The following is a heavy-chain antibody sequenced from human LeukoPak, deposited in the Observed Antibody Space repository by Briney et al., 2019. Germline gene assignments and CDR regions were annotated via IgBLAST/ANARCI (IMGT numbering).Heavy chain of an antibody. V-gene: IGHV3-7*01. J-gene: IGHJ4*02. CDR2: IKQDGSEK. Sequence: PGGSLRLSCAASGFTFSSYWMSWVRQAPGKGLEWAANIKQDGSEKYYVDSVKGRFTISRDNAKNSLYLQMNSLRAEETAVYYCARDSHSTWEDYWGQGTLVSVSS. CDR1: GFTFSSYW. D-gene: IGHD1-26*01. CDR3: ARDSHSTWEDY.